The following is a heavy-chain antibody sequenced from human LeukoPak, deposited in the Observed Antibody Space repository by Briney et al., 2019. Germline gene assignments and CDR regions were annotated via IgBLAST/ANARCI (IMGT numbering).Heavy chain of an antibody. CDR2: IIPILGTA. V-gene: IGHV1-69*13. Sequence: ASVKVSCKASGGTFSSYAISWVRQAPGQGLEWMGGIIPILGTANYAQKFQGRVTITADESTSTAYMELSSLRSEDTAVYYCARGPEYYDILTGGYYFDYWGQGTLVTVSS. CDR1: GGTFSSYA. J-gene: IGHJ4*02. D-gene: IGHD3-9*01. CDR3: ARGPEYYDILTGGYYFDY.